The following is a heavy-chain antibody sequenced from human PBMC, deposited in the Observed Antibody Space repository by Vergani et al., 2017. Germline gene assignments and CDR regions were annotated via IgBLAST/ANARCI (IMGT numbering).Heavy chain of an antibody. Sequence: EVQLVESGGGLVQPGGSLRLSCAASGFTFSSYSMNWVRQAPGKGLEWVSRINSDGSSTSYADSVKGRFTISRDNAKNTLYLQMNSLRAEDTAVYYCASSSCSSTSCYWGNDAFDIWGQGTMVTVSS. J-gene: IGHJ3*02. CDR2: INSDGSST. CDR3: ASSSCSSTSCYWGNDAFDI. V-gene: IGHV3-74*02. D-gene: IGHD2-2*01. CDR1: GFTFSSYS.